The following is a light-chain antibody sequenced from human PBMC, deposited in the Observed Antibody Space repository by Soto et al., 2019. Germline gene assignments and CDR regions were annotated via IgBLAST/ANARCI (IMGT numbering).Light chain of an antibody. V-gene: IGLV2-14*01. CDR2: EVT. J-gene: IGLJ1*01. CDR3: SSHAGSSAFYV. CDR1: SSDICAYDY. Sequence: QSVLTQPASVSWAPGQSITISCTGTSSDICAYDYVSWYQQYPGRVPKLLIHEVTNRPSGVSDRFSGSKSGNTASLTISGLQTEDEADYYCSSHAGSSAFYVFGTGTKVTVL.